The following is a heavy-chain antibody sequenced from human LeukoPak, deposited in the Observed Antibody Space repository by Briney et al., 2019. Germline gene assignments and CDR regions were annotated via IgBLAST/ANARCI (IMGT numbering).Heavy chain of an antibody. J-gene: IGHJ6*03. V-gene: IGHV4-59*08. D-gene: IGHD6-19*01. CDR1: GGSISSYY. CDR2: IYYSGST. CDR3: ASRGIAVAGSYYYYYMDV. Sequence: SETLSLTCTVSGGSISSYYWSCIRQPPGKGLEGIGYIYYSGSTNYNPSLKSRVTISVDTSKTQFSLKLSSVTAADTAVSYCASRGIAVAGSYYYYYMDVWGKGTTVTVSS.